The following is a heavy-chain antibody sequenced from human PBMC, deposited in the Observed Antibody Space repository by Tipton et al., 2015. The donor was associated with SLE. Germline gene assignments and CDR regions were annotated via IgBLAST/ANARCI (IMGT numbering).Heavy chain of an antibody. CDR2: IYYSGST. D-gene: IGHD6-13*01. CDR3: ARDSVSWDDAFDI. CDR1: GGSFSGYY. V-gene: IGHV4-34*09. J-gene: IGHJ3*02. Sequence: TLSLTCAVYGGSFSGYYWSWIRQPPGKGLEWIGYIYYSGSTYYNPSLKSRVTISVDTSKNQFSLKLSSVTAADTAVYYCARDSVSWDDAFDIWGQGTMVTVSS.